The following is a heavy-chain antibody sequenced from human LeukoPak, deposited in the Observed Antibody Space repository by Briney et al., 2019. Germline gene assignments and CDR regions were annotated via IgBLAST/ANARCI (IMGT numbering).Heavy chain of an antibody. Sequence: SETLSLTCTVSGGSISSSSYYWGWIRQPPGKGLEWTGSIYYSGSTYYNPSLKSRVTISVDTSKNQFSLKLSSVTAADTAVYYCARGGSFGFGDLYFDYWGQGTLVTVSS. CDR3: ARGGSFGFGDLYFDY. D-gene: IGHD3-10*01. J-gene: IGHJ4*02. CDR2: IYYSGST. CDR1: GGSISSSSYY. V-gene: IGHV4-39*07.